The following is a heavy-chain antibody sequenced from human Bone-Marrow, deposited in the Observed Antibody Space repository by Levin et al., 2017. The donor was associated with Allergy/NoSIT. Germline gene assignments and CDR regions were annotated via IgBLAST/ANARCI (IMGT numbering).Heavy chain of an antibody. V-gene: IGHV4-34*01. CDR2: INHSGST. D-gene: IGHD3-22*01. Sequence: MPSETLSLTCAVYGGSFSGYYWSWIRQPPGKGLEWIGEINHSGSTNYNPSLKSRVTISVDTSKNQFSLKLSSVTAADTAVYYCARGRGLYYDSSGRFDPWGQGTLVTVSS. CDR1: GGSFSGYY. J-gene: IGHJ5*02. CDR3: ARGRGLYYDSSGRFDP.